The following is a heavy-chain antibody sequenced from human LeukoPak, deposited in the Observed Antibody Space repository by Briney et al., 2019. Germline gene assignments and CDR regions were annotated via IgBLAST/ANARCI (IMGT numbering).Heavy chain of an antibody. CDR1: GFTFSTYS. Sequence: GGSLRLSCTASGFTFSTYSMNWVRQAPGKGLEWVSYISSSSTIYYADSVKGRFTISRDNAKNSLYLQMNSLRAEDTAVYYCARGSTYYDSSGQVPFDYWGQGTLVTVSS. J-gene: IGHJ4*02. V-gene: IGHV3-48*01. D-gene: IGHD3-22*01. CDR2: ISSSSTI. CDR3: ARGSTYYDSSGQVPFDY.